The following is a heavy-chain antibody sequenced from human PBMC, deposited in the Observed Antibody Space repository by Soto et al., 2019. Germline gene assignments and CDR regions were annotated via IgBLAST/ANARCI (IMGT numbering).Heavy chain of an antibody. CDR2: IFSNDAE. V-gene: IGHV2-26*01. CDR1: GFSLSNARMG. CDR3: ARIPFYHSSSWPEDYYYGMDV. Sequence: QVTLKESGPVLVKPTETLTLTCTVSGFSLSNARMGVSWIRQPPGKALEWLAHIFSNDAESYSTSRKSRLTIPQHSSKRQVALTMTHMDPVDTATYYCARIPFYHSSSWPEDYYYGMDVWGQGTTVTVSS. J-gene: IGHJ6*02. D-gene: IGHD6-13*01.